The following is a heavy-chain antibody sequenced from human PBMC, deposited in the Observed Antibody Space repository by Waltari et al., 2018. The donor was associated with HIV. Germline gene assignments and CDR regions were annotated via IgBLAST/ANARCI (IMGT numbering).Heavy chain of an antibody. D-gene: IGHD3-9*01. V-gene: IGHV4-59*01. CDR2: IYYSGST. J-gene: IGHJ6*02. CDR3: ARVSYDILTGFYYYYGMDV. Sequence: QVQLQESGPGLVKPSETLSLTCTVSGGSISSYYWSWIRKPPGKGLEWIGYIYYSGSTNYNPSLKSRVTISVDTSKNQFSLKLSSVTAADTAVYYCARVSYDILTGFYYYYGMDVWGQGTTVTVSS. CDR1: GGSISSYY.